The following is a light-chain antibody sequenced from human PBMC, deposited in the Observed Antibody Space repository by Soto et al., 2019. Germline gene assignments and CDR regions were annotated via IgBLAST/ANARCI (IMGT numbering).Light chain of an antibody. J-gene: IGKJ1*01. CDR1: QSISSW. Sequence: FHIAHTRATLSASVGDRVIITCRASQSISSWLAWYQQKPGKAPKLLIYDASSLESGVPSRFSGSGSGTEFTLTISSLQPDDFATYYCQQYNSYAEAFGQGTKVDI. V-gene: IGKV1-5*01. CDR3: QQYNSYAEA. CDR2: DAS.